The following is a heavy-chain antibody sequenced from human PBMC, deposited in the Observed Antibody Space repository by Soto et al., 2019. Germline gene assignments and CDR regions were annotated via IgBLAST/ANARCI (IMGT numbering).Heavy chain of an antibody. V-gene: IGHV4-34*01. Sequence: QVQLQQWGAGLLKPSETLSLTCAVYGGSFSDHYWSWIRQTPGKGLEWIGEINHSGSTNYNTSFKSRVTTSVDTSKNQSSLYLSSVTAAVSAVIYCARGVGGYSYGGLDSGGQGTLVTVS. CDR3: ARGVGGYSYGGLDS. CDR1: GGSFSDHY. CDR2: INHSGST. J-gene: IGHJ5*01. D-gene: IGHD5-18*01.